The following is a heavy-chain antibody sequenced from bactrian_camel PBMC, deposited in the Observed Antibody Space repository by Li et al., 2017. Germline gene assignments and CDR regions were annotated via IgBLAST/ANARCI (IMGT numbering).Heavy chain of an antibody. V-gene: IGHV3S6*01. CDR3: AATEWDLEYGLTGNPDDYKY. D-gene: IGHD5*01. J-gene: IGHJ4*01. Sequence: HVQLVESGGGSAEAGGSRRLTCTASGFSFGSAYCEGWFRQSPGKGLEWVSSIYSDGANAYYADSVKGRFTISRDNAKNTLYLQMNNLAQEDTAVYYCAATEWDLEYGLTGNPDDYKYWGQGTQVTVS. CDR1: GFSFGSAYC. CDR2: IYSDGANA.